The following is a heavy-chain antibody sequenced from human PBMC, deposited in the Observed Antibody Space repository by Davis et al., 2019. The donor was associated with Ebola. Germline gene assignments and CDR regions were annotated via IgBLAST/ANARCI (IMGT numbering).Heavy chain of an antibody. CDR3: ARDRYSSSSGFDY. V-gene: IGHV4-39*02. J-gene: IGHJ4*02. CDR2: IYYSGST. D-gene: IGHD6-6*01. CDR1: GGSISSSSYY. Sequence: PSETLSLTCTVSGGSISSSSYYWGWIRQPPGKGLEWIGSIYYSGSTYYNPSLKSRVTISVDTSKNQFSLKLSSVTAADTAVYYCARDRYSSSSGFDYWGQGTLVTVSS.